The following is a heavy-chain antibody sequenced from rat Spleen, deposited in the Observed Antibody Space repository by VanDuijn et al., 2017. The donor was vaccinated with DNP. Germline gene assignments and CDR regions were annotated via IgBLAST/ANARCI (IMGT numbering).Heavy chain of an antibody. CDR1: GHSITNSYR. J-gene: IGHJ2*01. CDR3: AIQLGVFDY. V-gene: IGHV3-3*01. CDR2: VNSAGNT. Sequence: EVQLQESGPGLVKPSQSLSHTCSVTGHSITNSYRWNWIRKFPGNKLEWMGYVNSAGNTRYNPSLKSRISITRDISKNQFFLQVDSVTTEDSATYYCAIQLGVFDYWGQGVMVTVSS. D-gene: IGHD5-1*01.